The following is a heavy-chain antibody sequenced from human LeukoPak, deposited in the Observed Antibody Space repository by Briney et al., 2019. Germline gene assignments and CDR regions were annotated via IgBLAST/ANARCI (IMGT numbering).Heavy chain of an antibody. V-gene: IGHV4-39*01. CDR1: GGSIISSSYY. J-gene: IGHJ4*02. CDR2: IYYSGST. Sequence: PSETLSLTSTVSGGSIISSSYYWGWIRQPPGKGLEWIGSIYYSGSTYYNPSLKSRVTISVDTSKNQFSLKLSSVTAADTAVYYCARHQYQPYSILDYWGQGTLVTVSS. D-gene: IGHD6-13*01. CDR3: ARHQYQPYSILDY.